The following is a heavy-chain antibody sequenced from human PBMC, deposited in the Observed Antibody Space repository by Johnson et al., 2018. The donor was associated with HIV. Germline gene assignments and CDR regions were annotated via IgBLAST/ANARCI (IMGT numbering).Heavy chain of an antibody. Sequence: QVQLVESGGGVVQPGRSLRLSCAASGFTFSSYAMHWVRQAPGKGLEWVAVISYDGSNNYYADSVKGRFTISRDNSKNSLYLQMNSLRAEDTAVYYCARSQVAATSEGAFDIWGQGTMVTVSS. V-gene: IGHV3-30*14. J-gene: IGHJ3*02. CDR2: ISYDGSNN. CDR1: GFTFSSYA. CDR3: ARSQVAATSEGAFDI. D-gene: IGHD2-15*01.